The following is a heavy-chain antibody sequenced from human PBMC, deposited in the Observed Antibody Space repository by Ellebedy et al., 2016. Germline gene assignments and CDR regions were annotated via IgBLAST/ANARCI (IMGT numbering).Heavy chain of an antibody. CDR3: ARDSLYCSGGSCYNYYGMDV. V-gene: IGHV3-48*02. D-gene: IGHD2-15*01. CDR1: GFTFSSYS. J-gene: IGHJ6*02. CDR2: ITSSSSTI. Sequence: GGSLRLSCAASGFTFSSYSMNWVRQAPGKGLEWVSYITSSSSTIYYADSVMGRFTISRDNAKNSLYLQMNSLRDEDTAVYYCARDSLYCSGGSCYNYYGMDVWGQGTTVTVSS.